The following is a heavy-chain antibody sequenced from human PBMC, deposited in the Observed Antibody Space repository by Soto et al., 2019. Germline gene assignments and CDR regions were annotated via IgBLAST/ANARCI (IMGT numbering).Heavy chain of an antibody. CDR1: GGSISSYY. Sequence: SETLSLTCTVSGGSISSYYWSWIRQPPGKGLEWIGYIYYSGSTNYNPSLKSRVTISVDTSKNQFSLKLSSVTAADTAVYDCAREALERIAAAGIGHLPSTDYYYYYMDVWGKWTTVTVSS. J-gene: IGHJ6*03. CDR3: AREALERIAAAGIGHLPSTDYYYYYMDV. V-gene: IGHV4-59*12. CDR2: IYYSGST. D-gene: IGHD6-13*01.